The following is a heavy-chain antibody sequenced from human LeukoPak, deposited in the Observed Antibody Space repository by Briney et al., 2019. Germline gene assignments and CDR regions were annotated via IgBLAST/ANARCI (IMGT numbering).Heavy chain of an antibody. CDR2: INYGGST. CDR3: ARGPTNYYYYYYYMDV. CDR1: GESFSDYY. Sequence: SETLSLTCAVYGESFSDYYWSWVRQTPEKGLEWIGEINYGGSTNYNPSLKSRVTISVDTSKNQFSLKLSSVTAADTAVYYCARGPTNYYYYYYYMDVWGKGTTVTVSS. V-gene: IGHV4-34*01. J-gene: IGHJ6*03. D-gene: IGHD1-1*01.